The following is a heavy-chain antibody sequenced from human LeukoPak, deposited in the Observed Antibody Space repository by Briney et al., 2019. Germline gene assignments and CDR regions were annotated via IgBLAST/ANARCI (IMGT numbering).Heavy chain of an antibody. D-gene: IGHD6-13*01. V-gene: IGHV4-59*01. Sequence: SEILSLTCTVSGGSISSYYWSWIRQPPGKGLEWIGYIYYSGTTNYNPSLKSRVTISVDTSKNQFSLKLSSVTAADTAVYYCARHASTGSSWSYYYYYGMDVWGQGTTVTVSS. CDR2: IYYSGTT. CDR3: ARHASTGSSWSYYYYYGMDV. CDR1: GGSISSYY. J-gene: IGHJ6*02.